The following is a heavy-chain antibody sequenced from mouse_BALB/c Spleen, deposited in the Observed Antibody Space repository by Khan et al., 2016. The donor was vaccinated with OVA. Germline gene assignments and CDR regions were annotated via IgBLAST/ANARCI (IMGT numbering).Heavy chain of an antibody. D-gene: IGHD1-2*01. CDR1: GYSITSGYG. V-gene: IGHV3-2*02. Sequence: EVQLQESGPGLAKPSQSLSLTCIVTGYSITSGYGWNWIRQFPGNKLEWMGYISYSGSTNYNPSLKSRISITRDPSTNQFFLQLNSLTTEDTATYYCARTARIKYWGQGTTLTGSS. CDR3: ARTARIKY. J-gene: IGHJ2*01. CDR2: ISYSGST.